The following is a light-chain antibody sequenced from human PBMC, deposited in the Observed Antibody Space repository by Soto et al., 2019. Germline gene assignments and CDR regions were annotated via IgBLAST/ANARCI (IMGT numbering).Light chain of an antibody. J-gene: IGKJ1*01. CDR1: QSISSY. CDR2: AAS. V-gene: IGKV1-39*01. CDR3: QQSYSTPWT. Sequence: DIQMTQSPSSLSASVGDRVTITCRVSQSISSYLYWYQQKPGKAPKLLIYAASSLQSGVPSRFSGSGSGTDFTLSISSLQPEEFATYHCQQSYSTPWTFGQGTKVEI.